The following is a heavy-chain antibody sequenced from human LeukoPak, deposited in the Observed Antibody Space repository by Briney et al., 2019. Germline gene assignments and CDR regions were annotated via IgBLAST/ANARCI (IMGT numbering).Heavy chain of an antibody. Sequence: PSETLSLTCTVSGGSISSGAYWGWVRQPPGKRLEWIATIYRTGNTYYNPSLESRVTISMDTSRDQFSLKLKSVTAADTAVYYCANSWYFLDNSGLPKSDAFDRWGQGTLDTVSS. CDR2: IYRTGNT. CDR3: ANSWYFLDNSGLPKSDAFDR. CDR1: GGSISSGAY. V-gene: IGHV4-38-2*02. J-gene: IGHJ3*01. D-gene: IGHD3-22*01.